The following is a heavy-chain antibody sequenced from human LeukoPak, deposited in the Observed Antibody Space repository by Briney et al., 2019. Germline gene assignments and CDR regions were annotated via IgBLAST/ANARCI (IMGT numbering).Heavy chain of an antibody. D-gene: IGHD1-26*01. V-gene: IGHV1-24*01. Sequence: ASVKVSCKVSGYTLTELSMHWVRQAPGKGLEWMGGFDPEDGETIYAQKFQGRVTMTEDTSTDTAYMELSSLRSEDTAVYYCATDLVGAWELLSFGYWGQGTLVTVST. CDR3: ATDLVGAWELLSFGY. J-gene: IGHJ4*02. CDR1: GYTLTELS. CDR2: FDPEDGET.